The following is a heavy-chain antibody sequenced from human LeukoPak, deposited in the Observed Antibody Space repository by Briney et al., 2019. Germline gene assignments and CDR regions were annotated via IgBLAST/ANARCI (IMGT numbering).Heavy chain of an antibody. D-gene: IGHD5-12*01. V-gene: IGHV3-23*01. CDR1: GFTFSTYA. Sequence: GGSLRLSCAASGFTFSTYAMTWVRQAPGKGLEWVSLISGTGGSTYYADSVKGRFTISRDNSKNTLYLQMNSLRAEDTAVYYCARDAGLRVATAGYNWFDPWGQGTLVTVSS. J-gene: IGHJ5*02. CDR3: ARDAGLRVATAGYNWFDP. CDR2: ISGTGGST.